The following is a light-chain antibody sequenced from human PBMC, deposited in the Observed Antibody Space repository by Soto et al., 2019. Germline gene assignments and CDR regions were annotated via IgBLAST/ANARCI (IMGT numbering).Light chain of an antibody. J-gene: IGKJ5*01. CDR3: QQYDRSPH. CDR2: DAS. V-gene: IGKV3D-20*01. Sequence: EIVLTQSPATLSLSPGERATLSCGASQSVGSDLAWYQQKPGLPPRLLIYDASSRAPGTPDRFSGSGSGTDFTLTVSRLEPEDFAVYYCQQYDRSPHFGPGTRLEIK. CDR1: QSVGSD.